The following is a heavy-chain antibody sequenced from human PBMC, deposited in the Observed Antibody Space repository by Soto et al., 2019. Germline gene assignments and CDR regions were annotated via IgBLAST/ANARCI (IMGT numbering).Heavy chain of an antibody. CDR1: GGTFSSYA. Sequence: QVQLVQSGAEVKKPGSSVQVSCKASGGTFSSYAISWVRQAPGQGLEWMGGIIPIFGTANYAQKFQGRVTITADESTSTAYMELSSLRSEDSAVYYCARVDTAMNILDYWGQGTLVTVSS. D-gene: IGHD5-18*01. CDR2: IIPIFGTA. J-gene: IGHJ4*02. CDR3: ARVDTAMNILDY. V-gene: IGHV1-69*01.